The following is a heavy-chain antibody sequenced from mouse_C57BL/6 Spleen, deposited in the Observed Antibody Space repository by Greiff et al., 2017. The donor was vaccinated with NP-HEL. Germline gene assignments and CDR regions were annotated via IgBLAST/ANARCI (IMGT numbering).Heavy chain of an antibody. CDR3: TATVSMDY. Sequence: EVKLMESGGGLVQPGGPMKLSCVASGFTFSNYWMNWVRQSPEKGLEWVAQIRLKSDNYATHYAESVKGRFTISRDDSKSSVYLQMNNLRAEDTGIYYCTATVSMDYWGQGTSVTVSS. CDR2: IRLKSDNYAT. CDR1: GFTFSNYW. V-gene: IGHV6-3*01. J-gene: IGHJ4*01. D-gene: IGHD1-1*01.